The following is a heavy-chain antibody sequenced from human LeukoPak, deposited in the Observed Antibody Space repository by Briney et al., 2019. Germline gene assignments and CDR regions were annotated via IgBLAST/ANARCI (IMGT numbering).Heavy chain of an antibody. V-gene: IGHV5-51*01. CDR1: GYSFTSYW. J-gene: IGHJ5*02. Sequence: GESLQISCQGSGYSFTSYWIGWVRQMPGKGLEWMGIIYPDDSDTRYSPSFQGQVTISADKSISTAYLQWGSLKASDTAMYYCARREGDWFDPWGQGTLVTVSS. CDR3: ARREGDWFDP. CDR2: IYPDDSDT.